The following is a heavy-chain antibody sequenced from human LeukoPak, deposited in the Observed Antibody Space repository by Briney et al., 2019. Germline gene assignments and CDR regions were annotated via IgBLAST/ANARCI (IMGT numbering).Heavy chain of an antibody. CDR2: INLDGGEK. Sequence: GGSLRLSCAVSGFTFSNYWMAWVRQTPGKGLEWVANINLDGGEKYYVDSVKGRFTISRDNSKNSLYLQMNSLRAEDTAVYYCARDPWLSSSSRSNFDFWGQGILVTVSS. J-gene: IGHJ4*02. CDR3: ARDPWLSSSSRSNFDF. CDR1: GFTFSNYW. D-gene: IGHD6-13*01. V-gene: IGHV3-7*01.